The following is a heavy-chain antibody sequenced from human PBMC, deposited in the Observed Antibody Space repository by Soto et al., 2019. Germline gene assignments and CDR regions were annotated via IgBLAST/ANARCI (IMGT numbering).Heavy chain of an antibody. CDR3: ARRCSGASCVEDV. CDR1: GGSISSLSYY. Sequence: SETLSLTCTVSGGSISSLSYYWGWLRQTPGKGLEWIASIYYRGSTYYNPSLKSRVTISVDTSKNQFSLKPTSVTASDTAVYYCARRCSGASCVEDVWGKGTTVTVSS. V-gene: IGHV4-39*01. J-gene: IGHJ6*04. CDR2: IYYRGST. D-gene: IGHD2-15*01.